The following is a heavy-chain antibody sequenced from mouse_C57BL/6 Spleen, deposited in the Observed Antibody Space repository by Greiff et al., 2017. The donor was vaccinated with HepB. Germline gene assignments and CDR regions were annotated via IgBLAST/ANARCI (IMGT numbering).Heavy chain of an antibody. Sequence: VQLQQSGAELVKPGASVKLSCKASGYTFTSYWMQWVKQRPGQGLEWIGEIDPSDSYTNYNQKFKGKATLTVDTSSSTAYMQLSSLTSEDSAVYYCARYGDSGTPFAYWGQGTLVTVSA. CDR2: IDPSDSYT. CDR1: GYTFTSYW. CDR3: ARYGDSGTPFAY. D-gene: IGHD2-13*01. V-gene: IGHV1-50*01. J-gene: IGHJ3*01.